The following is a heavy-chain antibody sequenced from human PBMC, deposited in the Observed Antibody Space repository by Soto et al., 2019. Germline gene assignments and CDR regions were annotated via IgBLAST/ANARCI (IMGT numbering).Heavy chain of an antibody. D-gene: IGHD3-16*01. Sequence: SETLSLTCTVSGGSISSRTYYWGWIRQPPGKGLEWIGNIYYSGSTYYNPSLKSRVTISVDTSKNQFSLKLSSVTAADTAVYYCARLGGDGYLGAFDIWGQGKMVTVSS. V-gene: IGHV4-39*01. J-gene: IGHJ3*02. CDR2: IYYSGST. CDR1: GGSISSRTYY. CDR3: ARLGGDGYLGAFDI.